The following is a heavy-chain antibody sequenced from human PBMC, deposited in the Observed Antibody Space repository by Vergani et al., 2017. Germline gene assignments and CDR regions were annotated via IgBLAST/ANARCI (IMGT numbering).Heavy chain of an antibody. CDR2: IKRDGTET. D-gene: IGHD2-2*02. Sequence: EVQLLESGGDLVQPGGSLRLSCAASGFTFGDYYMAWIRLAPGKGLDWVASIKRDGTETFYVDSVKGRFTISRDNAKTTLYLQMNSLRDEDRGVYYCAKRAEDIVVVPAAIAPYYYYYMDVWGKGTTVTVSS. CDR3: AKRAEDIVVVPAAIAPYYYYYMDV. V-gene: IGHV3-7*01. J-gene: IGHJ6*03. CDR1: GFTFGDYY.